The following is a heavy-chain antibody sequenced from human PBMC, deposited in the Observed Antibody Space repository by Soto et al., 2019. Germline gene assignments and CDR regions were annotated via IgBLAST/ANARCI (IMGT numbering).Heavy chain of an antibody. J-gene: IGHJ5*02. Sequence: QVQLQESGSRLVRPSQTLSLTCSVSGGSVNSGGYSWSWIRQPPGKGLEWIGFISPSGSPAYNPSLKSRAAISVDSSNNQISLVLSSVTAADTAVYYCVRGVLAWGPGTLVTVSS. V-gene: IGHV4-30-2*01. CDR1: GGSVNSGGYS. D-gene: IGHD2-8*01. CDR3: VRGVLA. CDR2: ISPSGSP.